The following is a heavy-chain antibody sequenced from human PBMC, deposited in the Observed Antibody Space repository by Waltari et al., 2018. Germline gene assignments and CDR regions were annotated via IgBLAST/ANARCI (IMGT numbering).Heavy chain of an antibody. D-gene: IGHD3-16*01. CDR2: IRSGVNNYAT. J-gene: IGHJ4*02. CDR1: GFSFSGST. CDR3: AKQKTGGANDW. V-gene: IGHV3-73*02. Sequence: EVQLVESGGGLVQPGGSLKLSCATSGFSFSGSTRHWGRQASGKGLEWVGRIRSGVNNYATAYGASVKDRFIISRDDSRNTVYLEMNSLKNEDTAVYYCAKQKTGGANDWWGQGTLVTVSA.